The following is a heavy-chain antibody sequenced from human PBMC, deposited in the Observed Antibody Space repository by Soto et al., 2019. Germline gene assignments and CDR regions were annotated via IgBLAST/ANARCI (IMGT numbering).Heavy chain of an antibody. J-gene: IGHJ4*02. CDR3: AREDILGARSFDY. Sequence: EVQLVESGGGLVQWGGSLRLSCVASGFTFSSYSVNWVRQAPGKGLEWVSYISSGSKTIYYADSVKGRFTVSRDNAKNSQFLQMNSLRDGDTAVYYCAREDILGARSFDYWGQGTLVTVSS. CDR2: ISSGSKTI. CDR1: GFTFSSYS. V-gene: IGHV3-48*02. D-gene: IGHD1-26*01.